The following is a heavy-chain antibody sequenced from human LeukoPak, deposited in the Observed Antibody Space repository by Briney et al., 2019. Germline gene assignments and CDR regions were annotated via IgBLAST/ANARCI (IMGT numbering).Heavy chain of an antibody. CDR3: ARDGRRYSYGQNQGGFDY. CDR1: GGSFSGYY. Sequence: SETLSLTCAVYGGSFSGYYWSWIRQPPGKGLEWIGEINHSGSTNYNPSLKSRVTISVDTSKNQFSLKLSSVTAADTAVYYCARDGRRYSYGQNQGGFDYWGQGTLVTVSS. J-gene: IGHJ4*02. V-gene: IGHV4-34*01. CDR2: INHSGST. D-gene: IGHD5-18*01.